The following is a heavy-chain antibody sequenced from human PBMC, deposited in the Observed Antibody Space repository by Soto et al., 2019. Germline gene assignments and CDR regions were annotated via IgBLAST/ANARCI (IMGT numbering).Heavy chain of an antibody. J-gene: IGHJ4*02. Sequence: QVQLQESGPGLVKPSGTLSLTCAVSGGSISSSNWWSWVRQPPGKGLEWIGEIYHSGSTNYNPSLKSRVTISVEKSKHQFSLKLSSVTAADTAVYYGAMAYCGGDCYPEALNFDYGGQGTLVTVSS. V-gene: IGHV4-4*02. CDR3: AMAYCGGDCYPEALNFDY. CDR2: IYHSGST. D-gene: IGHD2-21*02. CDR1: GGSISSSNW.